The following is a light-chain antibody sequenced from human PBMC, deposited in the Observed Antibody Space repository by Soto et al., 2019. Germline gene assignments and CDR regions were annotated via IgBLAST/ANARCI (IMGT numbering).Light chain of an antibody. CDR1: QSISDT. CDR2: GAS. Sequence: IVLTQSPATLSVPQRRRATLSCRASQSISDTLAWYQQKPGQAPRLLIHGASTRAPGFPARFSGSGSGTDFTLTISSLQSEDFAVYYCQQYDNWPWTFGQGTKVDIK. V-gene: IGKV3-15*01. J-gene: IGKJ1*01. CDR3: QQYDNWPWT.